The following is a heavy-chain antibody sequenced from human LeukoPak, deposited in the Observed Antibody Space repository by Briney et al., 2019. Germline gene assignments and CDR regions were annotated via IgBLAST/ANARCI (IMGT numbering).Heavy chain of an antibody. V-gene: IGHV4-30-4*01. J-gene: IGHJ6*02. Sequence: SETLSLTCTVSGGSISSGDYYWSWIRQPPGKGLEWIGYIYYSGSTYYNPSLKSRVTISVDTSKNQFSLKLSSVTAADTAVYYCARQGVVVVTGFFGYYGMDVWGQGTTVTVSS. D-gene: IGHD2-15*01. CDR3: ARQGVVVVTGFFGYYGMDV. CDR1: GGSISSGDYY. CDR2: IYYSGST.